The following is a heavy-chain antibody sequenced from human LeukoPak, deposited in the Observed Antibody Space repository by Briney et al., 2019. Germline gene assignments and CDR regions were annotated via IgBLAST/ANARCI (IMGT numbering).Heavy chain of an antibody. J-gene: IGHJ4*02. CDR1: GGSINNYY. D-gene: IGHD3-22*01. CDR2: IYYSGGSGST. V-gene: IGHV4-59*01. CDR3: ARSSSGRTPPGY. Sequence: PSETLSLTYTVSGGSINNYYWSWIRQSPGKGLEWIGYIYYSGGSGSTNYNPSFKSRVTISVDMSKNQFSLKLNSVAAADTAVYYCARSSSGRTPPGYWGQGTLVTVSS.